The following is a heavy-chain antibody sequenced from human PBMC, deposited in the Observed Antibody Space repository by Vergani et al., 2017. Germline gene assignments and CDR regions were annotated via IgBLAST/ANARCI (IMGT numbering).Heavy chain of an antibody. D-gene: IGHD3-16*01. CDR3: TRDRLDDSYAYFDY. V-gene: IGHV3-30*02. Sequence: QVQLVESGGGVVQPGGSLRLSCVASGFSVSNSGMHWVRQTPGKGLEWVAFIQYDGSDIFYADFVEGRFTISRDNSKNSLYLQMRSLKAEDTAVYYCTRDRLDDSYAYFDYWGQGTLVTVSP. CDR1: GFSVSNSG. J-gene: IGHJ4*02. CDR2: IQYDGSDI.